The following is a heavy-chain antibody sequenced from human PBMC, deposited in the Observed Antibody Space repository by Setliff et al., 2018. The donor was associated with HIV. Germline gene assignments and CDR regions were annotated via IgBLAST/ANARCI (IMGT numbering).Heavy chain of an antibody. CDR1: GGSFNDYY. Sequence: PSETLSLTCAVYGGSFNDYYWTWIRQPPGKGLEWIGEIDHSGGTKYHASLKGRVTISIDTSKNQISLKLSSVTAADTAVYYCARGLNYYGSGSYLPLGYWGQGTLVTVS. CDR3: ARGLNYYGSGSYLPLGY. V-gene: IGHV4-34*01. CDR2: IDHSGGT. J-gene: IGHJ4*02. D-gene: IGHD3-10*01.